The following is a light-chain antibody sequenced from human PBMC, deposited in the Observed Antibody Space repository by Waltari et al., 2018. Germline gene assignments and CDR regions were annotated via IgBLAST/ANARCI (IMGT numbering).Light chain of an antibody. CDR3: QRSYTTPLT. V-gene: IGKV1-39*01. CDR2: GAS. J-gene: IGKJ4*01. CDR1: QSISSY. Sequence: DIQMTQSPSSLSASVGDRVTITCRASQSISSYLNWYQHKRGKAPKLLIYGASSLQSGVPSRFSGSGSGTDFTLTISTLQPEDFATYYCQRSYTTPLTFGGVTRVEIK.